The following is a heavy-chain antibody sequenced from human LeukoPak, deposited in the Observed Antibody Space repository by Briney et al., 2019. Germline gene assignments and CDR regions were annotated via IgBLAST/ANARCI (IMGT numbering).Heavy chain of an antibody. CDR2: IGTAGDT. D-gene: IGHD1-14*01. Sequence: GGSLRLSCAASGFTFSSYDMHWVRQATGKGLEWVSAIGTAGDTYYPGSVKGRFTISTDNSKSTVYLQTNSLRAEDTAVYYCARGGGHHHFDYWGQGTLVTVSS. CDR1: GFTFSSYD. J-gene: IGHJ4*02. V-gene: IGHV3-13*01. CDR3: ARGGGHHHFDY.